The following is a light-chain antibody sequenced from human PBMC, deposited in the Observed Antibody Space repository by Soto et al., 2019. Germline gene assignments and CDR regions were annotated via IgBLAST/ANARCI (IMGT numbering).Light chain of an antibody. CDR1: SVHSSYA. CDR2: LNSDGSH. J-gene: IGLJ7*01. Sequence: QPVLTQSPSASASLGASVKLTCTLSSVHSSYAIAWHQQQPENGPRYLMKLNSDGSHSKGDGIPDRFSGSSSGAERYLTISSLQSEDEADYYCQTWGTGIQAVFGGGTQLTVL. V-gene: IGLV4-69*01. CDR3: QTWGTGIQAV.